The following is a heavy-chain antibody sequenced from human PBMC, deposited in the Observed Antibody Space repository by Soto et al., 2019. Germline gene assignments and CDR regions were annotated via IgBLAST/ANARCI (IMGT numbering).Heavy chain of an antibody. D-gene: IGHD1-26*01. J-gene: IGHJ3*02. V-gene: IGHV1-69*12. CDR3: ARDDSGSYLVGVFHI. Sequence: QVQLVQSGAELKKPGSSVKVSCKASGGTFSSHAISWVRQAPGQGLEYMGGIIPIFRTANYAQKFQGRVTIIADESTSTAYMGLSSLRSEDTAVYYCARDDSGSYLVGVFHIWGQGTMVTVSS. CDR2: IIPIFRTA. CDR1: GGTFSSHA.